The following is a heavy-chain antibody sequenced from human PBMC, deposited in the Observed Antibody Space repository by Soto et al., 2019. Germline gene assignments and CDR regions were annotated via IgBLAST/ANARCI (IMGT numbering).Heavy chain of an antibody. CDR3: ARDWEFLNGFDY. CDR2: INAGNGNT. J-gene: IGHJ4*02. V-gene: IGHV1-3*01. D-gene: IGHD1-1*01. CDR1: GYTFTSYA. Sequence: ASVKVSCKASGYTFTSYAMHWVRQAPGQRLEWMGWINAGNGNTKYSQKFQGRVTITRDTSASTAYMELSSLRSEDTAVYYCARDWEFLNGFDYWGQGTLVTVSS.